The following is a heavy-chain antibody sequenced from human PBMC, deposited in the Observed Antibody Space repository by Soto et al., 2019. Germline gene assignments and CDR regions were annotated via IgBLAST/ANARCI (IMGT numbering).Heavy chain of an antibody. Sequence: SETLSLTCTVSGGSISSDGYYWSWIRQHPGKGLEWIGYIYYSGSTYYNPSLKSRVTISVDTSKNQFSLKLSSVTAADTAVYYCARVRESGTTDYWGQGTLVTVSS. CDR2: IYYSGST. CDR3: ARVRESGTTDY. V-gene: IGHV4-31*03. CDR1: GGSISSDGYY. J-gene: IGHJ4*02. D-gene: IGHD1-1*01.